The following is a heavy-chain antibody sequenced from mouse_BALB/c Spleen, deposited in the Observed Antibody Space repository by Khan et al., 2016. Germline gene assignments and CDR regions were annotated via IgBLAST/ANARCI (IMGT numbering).Heavy chain of an antibody. D-gene: IGHD2-4*01. V-gene: IGHV5-6-3*01. CDR1: GFTFSSYG. Sequence: EVELVESGGGLVQPGGSLKLSCAASGFTFSSYGMSWVRQTPDKRLELVATINSNGDSTYYPDSVKGRFTISRDNAKNTLYLQMSSLKSEDTAMYYCARDDYDGYVYYAMDYWGQGTSVTVSS. J-gene: IGHJ4*01. CDR3: ARDDYDGYVYYAMDY. CDR2: INSNGDST.